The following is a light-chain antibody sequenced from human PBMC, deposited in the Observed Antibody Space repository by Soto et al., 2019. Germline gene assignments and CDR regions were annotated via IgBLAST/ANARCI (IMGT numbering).Light chain of an antibody. J-gene: IGKJ4*01. V-gene: IGKV3-20*01. CDR2: GAS. CDR1: QRLSSSY. Sequence: ENVLTQSPGTLSLSPGERATLSCRASQRLSSSYLAWYQQKPGQAPRLLIYGASSRATGIPDRFSGSGSGTDFTLTISRLEPEDFVVYYCQQFATSPLTFGGGTKVEIK. CDR3: QQFATSPLT.